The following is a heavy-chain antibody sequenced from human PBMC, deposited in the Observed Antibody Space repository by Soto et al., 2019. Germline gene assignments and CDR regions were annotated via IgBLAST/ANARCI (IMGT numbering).Heavy chain of an antibody. Sequence: SETLSLTCTVSGGSISSYYWSWIRQPPGKGLEWIGYIYYTGSTTKYNPSLKSRVTISVDTSKNQFSLKLSSVTAADTAVYYCARVADGWEAYYFDYWGQGALVTVSS. V-gene: IGHV4-59*01. D-gene: IGHD1-26*01. J-gene: IGHJ4*02. CDR1: GGSISSYY. CDR2: IYYTGSTT. CDR3: ARVADGWEAYYFDY.